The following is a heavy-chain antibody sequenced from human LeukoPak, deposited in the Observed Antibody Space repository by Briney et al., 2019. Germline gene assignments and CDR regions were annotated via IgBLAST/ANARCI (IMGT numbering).Heavy chain of an antibody. CDR2: IKQDGSEK. Sequence: GGSLRLSCAAPGFTFSSYWMSWVRQAPGKGLEWVANIKQDGSEKYYVDSVKGRFTISRDNAKNSLYLQMNSLRAEDTAVYYCASLLWLPSYFDYWGQGTLVTVSS. V-gene: IGHV3-7*01. D-gene: IGHD5-12*01. CDR3: ASLLWLPSYFDY. J-gene: IGHJ4*02. CDR1: GFTFSSYW.